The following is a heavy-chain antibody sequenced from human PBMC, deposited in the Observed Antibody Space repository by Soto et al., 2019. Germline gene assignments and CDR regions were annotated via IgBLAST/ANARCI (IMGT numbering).Heavy chain of an antibody. CDR1: GDTFNYYA. CDR3: ASSTLS. J-gene: IGHJ5*02. V-gene: IGHV1-3*01. Sequence: ASVKVSCKASGDTFNYYAIHWVRQAPGQRLEWMGWINAGNGNTRYSQKFQGRVIITRDTSATTAYMELSSLTSDDTAVYYCASSTLSWGQGTLVTSPQ. CDR2: INAGNGNT.